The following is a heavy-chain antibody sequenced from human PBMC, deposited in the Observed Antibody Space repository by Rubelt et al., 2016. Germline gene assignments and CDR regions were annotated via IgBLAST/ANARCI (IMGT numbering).Heavy chain of an antibody. CDR3: ARGYGSGDLVDY. CDR1: GYTFTSYA. CDR2: INAGNGNT. Sequence: QVQLVQSGAEVKKPGASVKVSCKASGYTFTSYAMHWVRQAPGQRLEWMGWINAGNGNTKYSQKFQGRVTITRDTSASTAYMDLSSLRSEDTAVYYWARGYGSGDLVDYWGQGTLVTVSS. J-gene: IGHJ4*02. D-gene: IGHD3-10*01. V-gene: IGHV1-3*01.